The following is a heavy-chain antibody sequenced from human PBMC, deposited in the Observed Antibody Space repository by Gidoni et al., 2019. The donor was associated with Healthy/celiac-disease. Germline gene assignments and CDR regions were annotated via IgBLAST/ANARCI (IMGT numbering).Heavy chain of an antibody. Sequence: EVQLVESGGGLVQPGRSLRLSCAASGFTFDDYAMHWVRQAPGKGLEWVSGISWNSGSIGYADSVKGRFTISRDNAKNSLYLQMNSLRAEDTALYYCAKGGIASYYFDYWGQGTLVTVSS. V-gene: IGHV3-9*01. CDR2: ISWNSGSI. CDR3: AKGGIASYYFDY. J-gene: IGHJ4*02. CDR1: GFTFDDYA. D-gene: IGHD3-3*02.